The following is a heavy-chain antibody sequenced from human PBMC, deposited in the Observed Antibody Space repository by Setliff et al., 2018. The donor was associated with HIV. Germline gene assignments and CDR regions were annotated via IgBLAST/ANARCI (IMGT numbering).Heavy chain of an antibody. D-gene: IGHD3-10*01. CDR3: ARASGYHDSGSLQN. CDR2: IIPIFGRT. J-gene: IGHJ4*02. Sequence: SVKVSCKASGGTFSGYGISWVRQAPGQGLEWVGGIIPIFGRTNFAQKFQGRATIRTDESTRTAYLELSNLRSEDTAVYYCARASGYHDSGSLQNWGQGTLVTVSS. V-gene: IGHV1-69*05. CDR1: GGTFSGYG.